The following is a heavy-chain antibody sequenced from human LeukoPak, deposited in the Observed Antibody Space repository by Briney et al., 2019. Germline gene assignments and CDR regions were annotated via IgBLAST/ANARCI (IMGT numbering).Heavy chain of an antibody. D-gene: IGHD3-22*01. Sequence: SETLSLTCTVSGGSISSSSYYWGWIRQPPGKGLEWIGGIYYSGNTYYNPSLKSRVTISVDTSKNQFSLKLSSVTAADTAVYYCARQPYYYDSSGYPHWGQGTLVTVSA. CDR1: GGSISSSSYY. J-gene: IGHJ1*01. V-gene: IGHV4-39*01. CDR3: ARQPYYYDSSGYPH. CDR2: IYYSGNT.